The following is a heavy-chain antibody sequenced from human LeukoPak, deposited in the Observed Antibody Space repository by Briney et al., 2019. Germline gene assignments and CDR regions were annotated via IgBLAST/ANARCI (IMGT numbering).Heavy chain of an antibody. CDR2: INPSGGST. CDR3: ARFYGGNPYSHFDY. Sequence: ASVKVSCKASGYTFTSYYMHWVRQAPGQGLEWMGIINPSGGSTSYTQKFQGRVNMTGDTSTSTVYMELSSLRSEDTAVYYCARFYGGNPYSHFDYWGQGTLVTVSS. CDR1: GYTFTSYY. D-gene: IGHD4-23*01. J-gene: IGHJ4*02. V-gene: IGHV1-46*01.